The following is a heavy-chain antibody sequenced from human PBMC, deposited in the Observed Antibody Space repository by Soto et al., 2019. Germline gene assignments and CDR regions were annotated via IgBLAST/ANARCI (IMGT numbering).Heavy chain of an antibody. CDR2: MNPNSGNT. CDR3: ARGPSRYDSSGYFRDDAFDI. D-gene: IGHD3-22*01. V-gene: IGHV1-8*01. Sequence: ASVKVSCKASGYIFTSYDINWVRQATGQGLEWMGWMNPNSGNTGYAQKFQGRVTMTRNTSISTAYMELSSLRSEDTAVYYCARGPSRYDSSGYFRDDAFDIWGQGTMVTVSS. J-gene: IGHJ3*02. CDR1: GYIFTSYD.